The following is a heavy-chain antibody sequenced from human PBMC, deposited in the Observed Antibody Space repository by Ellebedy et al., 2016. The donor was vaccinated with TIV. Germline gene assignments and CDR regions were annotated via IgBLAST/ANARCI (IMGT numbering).Heavy chain of an antibody. CDR3: ASGRNYYDGPNL. Sequence: ASVKVSCKASGYTFTSYAMHWVRQAPGQRLEWMGWINAGNGNTKYSQKFQGRVTITRDTSASTAYMELSSLRSEDTAVYYCASGRNYYDGPNLWGQGTLVTVSS. V-gene: IGHV1-3*01. CDR2: INAGNGNT. D-gene: IGHD3-22*01. CDR1: GYTFTSYA. J-gene: IGHJ4*02.